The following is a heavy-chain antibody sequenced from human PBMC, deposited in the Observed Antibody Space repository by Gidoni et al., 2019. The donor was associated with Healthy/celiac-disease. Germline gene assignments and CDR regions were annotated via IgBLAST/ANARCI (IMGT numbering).Heavy chain of an antibody. CDR3: ARSWELRTPYYYGMDV. CDR2: IYPGDSDT. Sequence: EVQLVQSGAEVKKPGESLKISCKGSGYSLTSYWIGWVRQMPGKGLEWMGIIYPGDSDTRYSPSFQGQVTISADKSISTAYLQWSSLKASDTAMYYCARSWELRTPYYYGMDVWGQGTTVTVSS. CDR1: GYSLTSYW. D-gene: IGHD1-26*01. J-gene: IGHJ6*02. V-gene: IGHV5-51*01.